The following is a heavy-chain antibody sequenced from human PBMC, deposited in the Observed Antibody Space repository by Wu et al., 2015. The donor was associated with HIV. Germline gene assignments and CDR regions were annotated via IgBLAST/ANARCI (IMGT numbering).Heavy chain of an antibody. CDR1: GYTFTNYY. CDR2: INPSGGAT. CDR3: ARDATPITTEFDY. J-gene: IGHJ4*02. V-gene: IGHV1-2*02. D-gene: IGHD4-11*01. Sequence: QVQLVQSGAEVKKPGASVKVSCVTSGYTFTNYYIHWVRQAPGHGLEWMAWINPSGGATIYAEAFEGRVTLTVDASMKTVYMELDSLTSGDMAMYFCARDATPITTEFDYWGQGTLIIVSS.